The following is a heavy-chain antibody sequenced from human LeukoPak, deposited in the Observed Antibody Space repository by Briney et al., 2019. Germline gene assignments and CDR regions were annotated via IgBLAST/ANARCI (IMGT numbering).Heavy chain of an antibody. CDR2: IIPIFGTA. J-gene: IGHJ4*02. CDR1: GGTFSSYA. CDR3: ARDIRSTSSSDY. V-gene: IGHV1-69*05. Sequence: SVKVSCKASGGTFSSYAISWVRQAPGQGLEWMGGIIPIFGTANYAQKFQGRVTITTDESTSTAYMELSSLRSEDTAVYYCARDIRSTSSSDYWGQGTLVTVSS. D-gene: IGHD2-2*01.